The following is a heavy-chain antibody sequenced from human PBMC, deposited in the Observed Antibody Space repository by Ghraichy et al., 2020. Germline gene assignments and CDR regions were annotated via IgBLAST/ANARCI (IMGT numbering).Heavy chain of an antibody. J-gene: IGHJ4*02. CDR3: ARVYYDILTGYLADQEQTHFDY. CDR1: GYSISSGYY. Sequence: SETLSLTCTVSGYSISSGYYWGWIRQPPGKGLEWIGSIYHSGSTYYNPSLKSRVTISVDTSKNQFSLKLSSVTAADTAVYYCARVYYDILTGYLADQEQTHFDYCGPGTLFTVPS. CDR2: IYHSGST. D-gene: IGHD3-9*01. V-gene: IGHV4-38-2*02.